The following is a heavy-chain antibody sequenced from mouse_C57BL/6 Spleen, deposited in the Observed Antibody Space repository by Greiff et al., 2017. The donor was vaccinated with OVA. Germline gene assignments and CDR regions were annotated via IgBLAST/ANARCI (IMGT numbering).Heavy chain of an antibody. J-gene: IGHJ1*03. CDR3: ARDYYGSRWYFGV. CDR1: GFTFSDYY. Sequence: EVMLVESEGGLVQPGSSMKLSCTASGFTFSDYYMAWVRQVPEKGLEWVANINYDGSSTYYLDSLKSRFIISRDNAKNILYLQRSSLKSEDTATYYCARDYYGSRWYFGVWGTGTTVTVSS. D-gene: IGHD1-1*01. V-gene: IGHV5-16*01. CDR2: INYDGSST.